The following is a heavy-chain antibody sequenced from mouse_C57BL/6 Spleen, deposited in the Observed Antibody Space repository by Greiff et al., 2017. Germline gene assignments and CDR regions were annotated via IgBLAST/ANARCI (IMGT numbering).Heavy chain of an antibody. V-gene: IGHV3-6*01. CDR2: ISYDGSN. D-gene: IGHD6-5*01. CDR1: GYSITSGYY. J-gene: IGHJ2*01. Sequence: ESGPGLVKPSQSLSLTCSVTGYSITSGYYWNWIRQFPGNKLEWMGYISYDGSNNYNPSLKNRISITRDTSKNQFFLKLNSVTTEDTATYYCAKEGPYDYFDYWGQGTTLTVSS. CDR3: AKEGPYDYFDY.